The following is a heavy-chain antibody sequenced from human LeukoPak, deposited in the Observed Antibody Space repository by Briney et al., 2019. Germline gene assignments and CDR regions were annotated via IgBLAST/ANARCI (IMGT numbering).Heavy chain of an antibody. CDR2: IYHSGNT. V-gene: IGHV4-39*07. CDR1: GASISSSSHY. CDR3: ARAPRIVGATYFFDY. J-gene: IGHJ4*02. Sequence: SETLSLTCSVSGASISSSSHYWGWIRQPPGKGLEWIGSIYHSGNTYYNPSLKSRVTISVDTSKNQFSLRLSSVTAADTAMYYCARAPRIVGATYFFDYWGQGTLVTVSS. D-gene: IGHD1-26*01.